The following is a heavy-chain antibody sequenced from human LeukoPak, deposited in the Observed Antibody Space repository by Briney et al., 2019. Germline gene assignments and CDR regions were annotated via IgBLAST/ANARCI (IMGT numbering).Heavy chain of an antibody. V-gene: IGHV3-23*01. CDR3: AKMSGYCSGGSCYYYGMDV. J-gene: IGHJ6*04. D-gene: IGHD2-15*01. Sequence: PGGSLRLSCAASGFTFSSYAMSWARQAPGKGLEWVSAISGSGGSTYYADSVKGRFTISRDNSKNTLYLQMNSLRAEDTAVYYCAKMSGYCSGGSCYYYGMDVWGKGTTVTVSS. CDR2: ISGSGGST. CDR1: GFTFSSYA.